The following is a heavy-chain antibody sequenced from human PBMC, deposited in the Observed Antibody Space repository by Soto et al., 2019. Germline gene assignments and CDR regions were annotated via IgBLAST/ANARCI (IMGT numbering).Heavy chain of an antibody. CDR3: AKGRRYSSSTCMDV. Sequence: PGGSLRLSCVASGFTFTNYAMTWVRQAPGKGLEWVSVISGSGNRTYHADSVKGRFTISRDNSKSMLYMQMNSLRAEDTAVYYCAKGRRYSSSTCMDVWGQGTTVTVSS. CDR2: ISGSGNRT. V-gene: IGHV3-23*01. CDR1: GFTFTNYA. J-gene: IGHJ6*02. D-gene: IGHD6-6*01.